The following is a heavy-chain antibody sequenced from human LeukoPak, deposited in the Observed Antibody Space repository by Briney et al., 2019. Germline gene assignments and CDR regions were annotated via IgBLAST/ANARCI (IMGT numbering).Heavy chain of an antibody. V-gene: IGHV4-31*03. Sequence: SETLSLTCTVSGGSISTGGYYWSWIRQHPGKGLEWIGYIYYSGSTYYNPSLKSRVTISVDTSKIQFSLKLSSVTAADTAVYYCAGSRGSRTGHDYWGQGTLVTVSS. CDR3: AGSRGSRTGHDY. CDR2: IYYSGST. D-gene: IGHD3-16*01. CDR1: GGSISTGGYY. J-gene: IGHJ4*02.